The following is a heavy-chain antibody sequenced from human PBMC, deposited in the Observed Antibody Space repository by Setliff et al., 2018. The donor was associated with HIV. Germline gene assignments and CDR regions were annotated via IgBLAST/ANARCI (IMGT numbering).Heavy chain of an antibody. J-gene: IGHJ5*02. CDR2: IYPDDSDT. Sequence: GESLKISCKGSGYTFSNYWIAWVRQMPGKGLEWMGIIYPDDSDTRYSPSFQGQVTISADKSISTAYLQWSSLKASDSAIYYCARHFGIQYRHPFDPWGQGTLVTVSS. CDR3: ARHFGIQYRHPFDP. V-gene: IGHV5-51*01. CDR1: GYTFSNYW. D-gene: IGHD3-3*01.